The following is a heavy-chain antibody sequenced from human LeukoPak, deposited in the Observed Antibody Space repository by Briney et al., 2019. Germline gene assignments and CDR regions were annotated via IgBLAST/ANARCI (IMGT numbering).Heavy chain of an antibody. CDR1: GYTLTELS. V-gene: IGHV1-24*01. Sequence: ASVKVSCKVYGYTLTELSMHWVRQAPGKGLEWMGGFDPEDGQTIYAQKFQGRATMTEDTSTNTAYMELSSLRSEDTAVYYCASEPEYYGLGSPFHYWGQGTLVTVSS. CDR3: ASEPEYYGLGSPFHY. CDR2: FDPEDGQT. D-gene: IGHD3-10*01. J-gene: IGHJ4*02.